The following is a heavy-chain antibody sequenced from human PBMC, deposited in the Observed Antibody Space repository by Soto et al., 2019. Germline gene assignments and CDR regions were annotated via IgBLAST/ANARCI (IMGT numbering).Heavy chain of an antibody. CDR3: TRDKNPLLNQLYFDY. CDR1: GFTFNTYT. D-gene: IGHD1-1*01. J-gene: IGHJ4*02. V-gene: IGHV3-21*02. CDR2: IDSRSKYI. Sequence: EVQLVESGGGLVKPGGSLRLSCVASGFTFNTYTMHWVRQAPGKGLEWLSSIDSRSKYIYYADSVKGRFTISRDNAQNSLYLQMSSLRDEDTAVYYCTRDKNPLLNQLYFDYWGQGTLLTVSS.